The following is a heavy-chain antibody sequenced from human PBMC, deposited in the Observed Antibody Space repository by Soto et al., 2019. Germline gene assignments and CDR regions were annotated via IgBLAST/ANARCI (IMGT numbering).Heavy chain of an antibody. CDR1: GFTFSSYS. CDR3: ARESGRRLRQHYGMDV. J-gene: IGHJ6*02. CDR2: ISSSSSYI. D-gene: IGHD3-10*01. V-gene: IGHV3-21*01. Sequence: PGGSLRLSCAASGFTFSSYSMNWVRQAPGKGLEWVSSISSSSSYIYYADSVKGRFTISRDNAKNSLYLQMNSLRAEDTAVYYCARESGRRLRQHYGMDVWGQGTTVTVSS.